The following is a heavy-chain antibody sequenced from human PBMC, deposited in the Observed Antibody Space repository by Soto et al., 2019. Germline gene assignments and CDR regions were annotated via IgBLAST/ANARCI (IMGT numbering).Heavy chain of an antibody. V-gene: IGHV4-34*01. Sequence: SETLSLTCAVYGGSFSGYYWSWIRQPPGKGLEWIGEINHSGSTNYNPSLKSRVTISVDTSKNQFSLKLCSVTAADTAVYYCARGMTTVTTRYFDYWGQGTLVTVSS. D-gene: IGHD4-17*01. CDR3: ARGMTTVTTRYFDY. CDR2: INHSGST. CDR1: GGSFSGYY. J-gene: IGHJ4*02.